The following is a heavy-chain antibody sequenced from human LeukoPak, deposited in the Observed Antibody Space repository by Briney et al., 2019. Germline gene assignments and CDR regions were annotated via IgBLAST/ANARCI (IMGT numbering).Heavy chain of an antibody. CDR2: ISWNSGSI. J-gene: IGHJ4*02. V-gene: IGHV3-9*01. Sequence: GGSLRLSCAASGFTFDDYAMHWVRHAPGKGLEWVSGISWNSGSIGYADSVKGRFTISRDNAKNSLYLQMSSLRAEDTALYYCAKQTLSRPVFDYWGQGTLVTVSS. CDR3: AKQTLSRPVFDY. CDR1: GFTFDDYA.